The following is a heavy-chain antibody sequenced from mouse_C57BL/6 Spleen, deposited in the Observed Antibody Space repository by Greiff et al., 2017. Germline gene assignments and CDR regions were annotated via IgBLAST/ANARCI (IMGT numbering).Heavy chain of an antibody. CDR1: GFTFSDYG. D-gene: IGHD2-3*01. CDR2: ISSGSSTI. Sequence: EVQLVESGGGLVKPGGSLKLSCAASGFTFSDYGMHWVRQAPEKGLEWVAYISSGSSTIYYADTVKGRFTISRDNAKNTLFLQRTSLRSEDTAMYYCARPDGYYEGYFDVWGTGTTVTVSS. V-gene: IGHV5-17*01. J-gene: IGHJ1*03. CDR3: ARPDGYYEGYFDV.